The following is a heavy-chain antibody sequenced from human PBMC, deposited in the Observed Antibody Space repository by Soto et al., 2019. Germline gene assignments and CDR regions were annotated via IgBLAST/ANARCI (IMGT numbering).Heavy chain of an antibody. Sequence: QVQLQESGPGLVKPSETLSLTCTVSGGSISSYYWSWIRQPPGKGLEWIGYIYYSGSTNYNPSLKGRVTISVDTSKNRFSLKLSSVTAADTAVYYCARIYGDYALRNNWFDPWGQGTLVTVSS. V-gene: IGHV4-59*01. CDR1: GGSISSYY. CDR2: IYYSGST. D-gene: IGHD4-17*01. J-gene: IGHJ5*02. CDR3: ARIYGDYALRNNWFDP.